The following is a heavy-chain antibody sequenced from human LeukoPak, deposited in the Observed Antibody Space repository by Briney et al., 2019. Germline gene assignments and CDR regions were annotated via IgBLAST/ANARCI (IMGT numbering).Heavy chain of an antibody. CDR2: INPNSGGT. CDR3: ASSNCSSTSCPAYYYYYYYMDV. V-gene: IGHV1-2*02. CDR1: GYTFTGYY. Sequence: ASVKVSCKASGYTFTGYYMHWVRQAPGQGLEWMGWINPNSGGTNYAQKFQGRVTMTRDTSISTAYMELSRLRSDDMAVYYCASSNCSSTSCPAYYYYYYYMDVWGKGTTVTVSS. J-gene: IGHJ6*03. D-gene: IGHD2-2*01.